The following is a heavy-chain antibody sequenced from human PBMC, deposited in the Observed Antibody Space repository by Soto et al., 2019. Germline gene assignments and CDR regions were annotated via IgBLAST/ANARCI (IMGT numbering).Heavy chain of an antibody. CDR2: IIPILGIA. D-gene: IGHD3-3*02. J-gene: IGHJ4*02. CDR3: ARDLLVGSGSEGY. Sequence: SVKVSCKASGGTFSSYTISWVRQAPGQGLEWMGRIIPILGIANYAQKFQGRVTITADKSTSTAYMELSSLRSEDTAVYYCARDLLVGSGSEGYWGQGTLVTVSS. V-gene: IGHV1-69*04. CDR1: GGTFSSYT.